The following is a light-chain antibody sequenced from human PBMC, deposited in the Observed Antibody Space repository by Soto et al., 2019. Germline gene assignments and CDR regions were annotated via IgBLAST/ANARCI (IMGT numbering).Light chain of an antibody. CDR3: QQYGGSSLYT. Sequence: EIVLTQSPGTLSLSPGERATLSCRASQSVSSSYLGWYQKKPGQAPRLLIYGASSRATGIPDRFSGSGSGTDFTLTISRLDPEDFAVYYCQQYGGSSLYTFGQGTKLEIK. V-gene: IGKV3-20*01. CDR1: QSVSSSY. CDR2: GAS. J-gene: IGKJ2*01.